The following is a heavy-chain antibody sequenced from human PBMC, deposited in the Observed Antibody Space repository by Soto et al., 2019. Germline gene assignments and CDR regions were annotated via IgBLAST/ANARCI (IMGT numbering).Heavy chain of an antibody. V-gene: IGHV4-31*03. Sequence: QVQLQESGPGLVKPSQTLSLTCTVSGGSISSGGYYWSWIRQHPGKGLGWIGNIFYSGSTYYNPSLKSRVTISVDTSKNQFSLKLSSVTAADTAVYYCAGIYSGSPGGTLRYWGQGTLVTVSS. CDR3: AGIYSGSPGGTLRY. CDR1: GGSISSGGYY. CDR2: IFYSGST. D-gene: IGHD1-26*01. J-gene: IGHJ4*02.